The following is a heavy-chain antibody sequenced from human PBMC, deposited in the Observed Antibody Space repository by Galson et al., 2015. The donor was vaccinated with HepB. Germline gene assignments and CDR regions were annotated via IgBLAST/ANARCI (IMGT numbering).Heavy chain of an antibody. J-gene: IGHJ4*02. CDR1: GFTFSRHW. Sequence: SLRLSCAASGFTFSRHWMHWVRQAPGKGPMWVSRINGDGKTTDYADSVKGRFAISRDNAKNTLYLQMNSLRVEDTAVYYCARLKTYYDLLTDYPHRDNWGQGTLLTVSS. V-gene: IGHV3-74*01. CDR2: INGDGKTT. CDR3: ARLKTYYDLLTDYPHRDN. D-gene: IGHD3-9*01.